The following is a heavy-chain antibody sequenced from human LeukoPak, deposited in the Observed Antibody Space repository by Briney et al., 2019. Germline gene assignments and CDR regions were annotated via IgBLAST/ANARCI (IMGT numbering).Heavy chain of an antibody. CDR1: GFTFSSYG. CDR3: AKDRYSYAFEYSDS. Sequence: GGSLRLSCAASGFTFSSYGMHWVRQAPGKGLDWVAVISNDGSKKYYADSVKGRFTISRDNSKNTLSLQVSSLRTEDTAVYYCAKDRYSYAFEYSDSWGQGTLATVSS. D-gene: IGHD5-18*01. V-gene: IGHV3-30*18. CDR2: ISNDGSKK. J-gene: IGHJ4*02.